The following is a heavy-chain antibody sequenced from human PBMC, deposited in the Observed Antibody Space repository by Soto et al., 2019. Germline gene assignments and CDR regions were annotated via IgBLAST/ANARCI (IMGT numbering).Heavy chain of an antibody. CDR1: AYTFRCYG. D-gene: IGHD6-19*01. CDR3: ARDESAVADTGWFD. Sequence: ASLKGSCKASAYTFRCYGINCVRPAPRQGHEWMSWISAYNGNTSNAQKLQGRVTTTTDTATSTAYMGLRSLRSDDTAVYCCARDESAVADTGWFD. J-gene: IGHJ5*02. CDR2: ISAYNGNT. V-gene: IGHV1-18*04.